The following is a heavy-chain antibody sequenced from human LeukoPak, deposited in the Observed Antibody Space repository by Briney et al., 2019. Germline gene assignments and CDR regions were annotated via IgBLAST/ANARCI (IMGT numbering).Heavy chain of an antibody. CDR3: AGGLRSTSYKAEYFQH. Sequence: SETLSLTCTVSGGSISSHYWSWIRQPPGKGLEWIGNIYYSGSTNYNPSLKSRLTISLDTSKKQFSLKMYTAIAADTAIYYCAGGLRSTSYKAEYFQHWGQGTLVTVSS. CDR2: IYYSGST. J-gene: IGHJ1*01. D-gene: IGHD2-2*01. CDR1: GGSISSHY. V-gene: IGHV4-59*11.